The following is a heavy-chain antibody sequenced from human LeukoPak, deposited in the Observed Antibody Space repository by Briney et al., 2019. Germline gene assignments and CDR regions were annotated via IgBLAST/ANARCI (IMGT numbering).Heavy chain of an antibody. Sequence: ASVKVSCKASGYTFTGYYMHWVRQAPGQGLEWMGWFNPNSGGTNYAQKFQGRVTMTRDTSISTAYMELSRLRSDDTAVYYCARVRVLGASGYFDYWGQGTLVTVSS. CDR1: GYTFTGYY. CDR2: FNPNSGGT. D-gene: IGHD3-10*01. CDR3: ARVRVLGASGYFDY. J-gene: IGHJ4*02. V-gene: IGHV1-2*02.